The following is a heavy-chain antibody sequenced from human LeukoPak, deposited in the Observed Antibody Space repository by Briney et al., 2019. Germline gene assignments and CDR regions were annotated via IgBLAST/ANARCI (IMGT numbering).Heavy chain of an antibody. CDR1: GGTFSSYA. D-gene: IGHD2-8*01. CDR3: ARDMLSVLDY. CDR2: IIPIFGIA. J-gene: IGHJ4*02. Sequence: SVKVSCKASGGTFSSYAISWVRQAPGQGLEWMGRIIPIFGIANYAQKFQGRVTITADKSTRTAYMELSSLRSEDTAVYYCARDMLSVLDYWGQGTLVTVSS. V-gene: IGHV1-69*04.